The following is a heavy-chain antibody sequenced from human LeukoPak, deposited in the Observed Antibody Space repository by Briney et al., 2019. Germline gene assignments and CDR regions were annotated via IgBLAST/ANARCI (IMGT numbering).Heavy chain of an antibody. V-gene: IGHV3-23*01. CDR1: GFTFSSYA. D-gene: IGHD3-10*01. CDR2: IPGSGDST. CDR3: AKGGYGSGTLPLGY. Sequence: PGGSLRLSCAASGFTFSSYAMYWVRQAPGRGLEWVSAIPGSGDSTYYADSVKGRFTISRDNSKNTLYLQMNSLRAEDTAVYYCAKGGYGSGTLPLGYWGQGTLVTVSS. J-gene: IGHJ4*02.